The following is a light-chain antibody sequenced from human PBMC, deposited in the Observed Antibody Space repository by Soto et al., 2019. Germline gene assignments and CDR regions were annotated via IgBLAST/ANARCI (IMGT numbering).Light chain of an antibody. CDR2: AAS. Sequence: EIGLTRSPGTLSLSPGDRATLSCRASQSVTSNFLAWYQQKPGQAPRLLIYAASRVASGVPDRFSGSGSGTDFTLTITRLEPDDSAVYYCQQHGISHITFGQGTRLEVK. CDR3: QQHGISHIT. J-gene: IGKJ5*01. CDR1: QSVTSNF. V-gene: IGKV3-20*01.